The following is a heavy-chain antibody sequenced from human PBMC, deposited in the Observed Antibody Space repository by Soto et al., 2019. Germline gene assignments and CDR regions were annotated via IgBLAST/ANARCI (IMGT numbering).Heavy chain of an antibody. CDR1: GYTFTSYG. Sequence: ASVKVSCKASGYTFTSYGISWVRQAPGQGLEWMGWISAYNGNTNYAQKLQGRVTMTTDTSTSTAYMELRSLRSDDTAVYYCARVDDFWSEGYYFDYWGQGTLVT. V-gene: IGHV1-18*01. J-gene: IGHJ4*02. D-gene: IGHD3-3*01. CDR2: ISAYNGNT. CDR3: ARVDDFWSEGYYFDY.